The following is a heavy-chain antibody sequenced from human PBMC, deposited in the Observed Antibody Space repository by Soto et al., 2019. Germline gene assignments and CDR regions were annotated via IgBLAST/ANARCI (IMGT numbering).Heavy chain of an antibody. CDR2: ISYDGSNK. CDR1: GFTFSSYA. D-gene: IGHD3-22*01. Sequence: GGSLRLSCAASGFTFSSYAMHWVRQAPGKGLEWVAVISYDGSNKYYADSVKGRFTISRDNSKNTLYLQMNSLRAEDTAVYYCARSSDSSGYYGSAFDTWGQGTMVTV. J-gene: IGHJ3*02. CDR3: ARSSDSSGYYGSAFDT. V-gene: IGHV3-30-3*01.